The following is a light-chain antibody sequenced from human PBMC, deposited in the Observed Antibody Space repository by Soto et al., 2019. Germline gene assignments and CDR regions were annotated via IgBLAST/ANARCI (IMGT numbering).Light chain of an antibody. CDR3: QQYNSYPWT. Sequence: DIQMTQSPSTLSASVGDRVTIACRASQSISVWLAWYQQKPGKAPKLLMYDASRLEGGVPSRFSGSGSGTEFILTISSLQPDDFATYFCQQYNSYPWTFGQGTNVEIK. CDR1: QSISVW. CDR2: DAS. J-gene: IGKJ1*01. V-gene: IGKV1-5*01.